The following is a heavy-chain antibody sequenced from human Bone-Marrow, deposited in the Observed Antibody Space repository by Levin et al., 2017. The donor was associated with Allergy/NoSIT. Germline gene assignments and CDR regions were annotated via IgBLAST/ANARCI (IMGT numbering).Heavy chain of an antibody. V-gene: IGHV4-30-4*01. CDR3: ARERYSSGSYSDP. J-gene: IGHJ5*02. D-gene: IGHD3-10*01. CDR2: IYYSGST. CDR1: GGSINSGDYS. Sequence: SQTLSLPCTVSGGSINSGDYSWSWNRQSPGKGLEWIGYIYYSGSTYYNPSLKSRVIISVDTSKNQFSLRLSSVTAADTAVYFCARERYSSGSYSDPWGQGTLVTVSS.